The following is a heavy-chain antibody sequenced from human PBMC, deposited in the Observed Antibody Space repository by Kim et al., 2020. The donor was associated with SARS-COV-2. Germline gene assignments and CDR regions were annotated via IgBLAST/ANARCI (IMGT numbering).Heavy chain of an antibody. CDR1: GFTVSSNY. J-gene: IGHJ3*02. Sequence: GGSLRLSCAASGFTVSSNYMSWVRQAPGKGLEWVSVIYSGGSTYYADSVKGRFTISRHNSKNTLYLQMNSLRAEDTAVYYCARDPWMVGATGLDAFDIWGQGTMVTVSS. CDR3: ARDPWMVGATGLDAFDI. CDR2: IYSGGST. D-gene: IGHD1-26*01. V-gene: IGHV3-53*04.